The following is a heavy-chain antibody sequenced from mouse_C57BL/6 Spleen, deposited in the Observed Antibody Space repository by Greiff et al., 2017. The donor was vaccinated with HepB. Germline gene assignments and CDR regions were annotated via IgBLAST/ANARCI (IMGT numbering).Heavy chain of an antibody. V-gene: IGHV5-17*01. Sequence: EVMLVESGGGLVKPGGSLKLSCAASGFTFSDYGMHWVRQAPEKGLEWVAYISSGSSTIYYADTVRGRFTISRDNAKNTLFLQMTSLRSEDTAMYYCARKGAYYYGSSYGAMDYWGQGTSVTVSS. CDR1: GFTFSDYG. J-gene: IGHJ4*01. CDR2: ISSGSSTI. D-gene: IGHD1-1*01. CDR3: ARKGAYYYGSSYGAMDY.